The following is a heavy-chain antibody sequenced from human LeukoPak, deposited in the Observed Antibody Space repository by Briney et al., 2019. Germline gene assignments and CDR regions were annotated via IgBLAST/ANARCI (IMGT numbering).Heavy chain of an antibody. CDR1: GFTFSSYA. CDR3: AKNIAAGDSSGYYYYYMDV. J-gene: IGHJ6*03. D-gene: IGHD6-13*01. Sequence: PGRSLRLSCAASGFTFSSYAMHWVRQAPGKGLEWVAVISYDGSNKYYADSVKGRFTISRDNSKNTLYLQMNSLRAEDTAVYYCAKNIAAGDSSGYYYYYMDVWGKGTTVTVSS. CDR2: ISYDGSNK. V-gene: IGHV3-30-3*02.